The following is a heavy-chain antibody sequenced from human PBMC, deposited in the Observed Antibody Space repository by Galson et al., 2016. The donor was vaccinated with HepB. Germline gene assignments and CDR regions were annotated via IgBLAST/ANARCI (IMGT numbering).Heavy chain of an antibody. CDR2: ISYDGSNK. V-gene: IGHV3-30*03. CDR1: GFTVSSTY. J-gene: IGHJ4*02. D-gene: IGHD6-25*01. CDR3: ARDRTSRAALDY. Sequence: SLRLSCAASGFTVSSTYMSRVRQAPGKGLEWVAVISYDGSNKYYADSVKGRFTLSRDNAKKSLYLQMNSLRAEDTAVYYGARDRTSRAALDYWGQGTLVTVSS.